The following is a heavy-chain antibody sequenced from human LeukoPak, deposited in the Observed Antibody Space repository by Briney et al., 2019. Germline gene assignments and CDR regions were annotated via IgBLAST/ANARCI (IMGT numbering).Heavy chain of an antibody. J-gene: IGHJ5*02. CDR1: GGSFSGYY. CDR3: ARRSFPYYDFWSGWYNWFDP. Sequence: SSETLSLTCAVYGGSFSGYYWSWIRQPPGKGLEWIGEINHGGSTNYNPSLKRRVTISVDTSKNQFSLKLSSVTAADTAVYYCARRSFPYYDFWSGWYNWFDPWGQGTLVTVSS. V-gene: IGHV4-34*01. CDR2: INHGGST. D-gene: IGHD3-3*01.